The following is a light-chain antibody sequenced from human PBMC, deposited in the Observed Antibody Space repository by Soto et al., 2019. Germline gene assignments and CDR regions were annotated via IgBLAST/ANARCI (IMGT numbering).Light chain of an antibody. CDR2: AAS. CDR3: QQTYSSPET. Sequence: DIQMTQSPSSLSASVGDRDTITCRASQSISSYLNWFQQKPGNPPKLLIYAASILQGGVPSRFSGSGSGTDFTLTIRSLQPEDFATYYCQQTYSSPETFGQGTKVEI. J-gene: IGKJ1*01. V-gene: IGKV1-39*01. CDR1: QSISSY.